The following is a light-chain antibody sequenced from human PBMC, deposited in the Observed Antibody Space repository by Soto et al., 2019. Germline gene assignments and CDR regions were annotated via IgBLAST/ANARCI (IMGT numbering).Light chain of an antibody. CDR2: GAS. J-gene: IGKJ5*01. CDR3: QQSYSTPPIT. Sequence: EIVLTQSPGTLSLSAGEKATLSSRAIQSVSSSYLAWYQQKPGQAPRLLIYGASSRATDIPDRITGSGSGTDFTLTISSLQPEDFATYYCQQSYSTPPITFGQGTRLEIK. V-gene: IGKV3-20*01. CDR1: QSVSSSY.